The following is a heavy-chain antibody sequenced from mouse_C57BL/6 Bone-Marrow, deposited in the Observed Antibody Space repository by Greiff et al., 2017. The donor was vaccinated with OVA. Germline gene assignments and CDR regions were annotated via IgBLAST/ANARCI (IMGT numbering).Heavy chain of an antibody. J-gene: IGHJ3*01. CDR2: IYPGSGST. CDR1: GYTFTSYW. V-gene: IGHV1-55*01. Sequence: QVQLQQPGAELVKPGASVKMSCKASGYTFTSYWITWVKQRPGQGLEWIGDIYPGSGSTNYNEKFKSKATLTVDTSSSPAYMQLSSLTSEVSAVYYCAREGRDPAWFAYWGQGTLVTVSA. CDR3: AREGRDPAWFAY.